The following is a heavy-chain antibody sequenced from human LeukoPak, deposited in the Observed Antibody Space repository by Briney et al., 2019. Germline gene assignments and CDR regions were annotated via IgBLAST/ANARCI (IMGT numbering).Heavy chain of an antibody. CDR1: GYTFTGYY. CDR2: INPNSGGT. J-gene: IGHJ6*02. CDR3: ARVEAPYDILMDV. V-gene: IGHV1-2*02. D-gene: IGHD3-9*01. Sequence: GASVKVSCKASGYTFTGYYMHWVRQAPGQGLEWMGWINPNSGGTNYAQKFQGRVTMTRDTSISTAYMELSRLRSDDTAVYYCARVEAPYDILMDVWGQGTTVTVSS.